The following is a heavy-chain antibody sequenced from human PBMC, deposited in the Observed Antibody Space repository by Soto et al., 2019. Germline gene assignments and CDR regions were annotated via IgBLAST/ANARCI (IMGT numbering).Heavy chain of an antibody. CDR1: GFTFSSYG. Sequence: GGSLRLSCAASGFTFSSYGMHWVRQAPGKEQEWVAVIWYDGSNKYYADSVKGRFTISRDNSKNTLYLQMNSLRAEDTAVYYCARDNGATGITMVRGAVRGYGMDVWGQGTTVTVSS. D-gene: IGHD3-10*01. CDR2: IWYDGSNK. CDR3: ARDNGATGITMVRGAVRGYGMDV. V-gene: IGHV3-33*01. J-gene: IGHJ6*02.